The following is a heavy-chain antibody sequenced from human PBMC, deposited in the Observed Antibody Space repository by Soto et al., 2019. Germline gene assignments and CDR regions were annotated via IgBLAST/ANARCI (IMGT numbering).Heavy chain of an antibody. CDR3: AKVVSYYDQFDHWFFEL. V-gene: IGHV3-23*01. CDR2: ITRSGDYT. D-gene: IGHD3-16*01. Sequence: EVQLLESGGGLVQPGGSLRLSCAASGFTFSSYAMTWVRQAPGKGLEWVSAITRSGDYTQYADSVKGRFTISRDNSKNTLYLQMITLRAVDTAVYSCAKVVSYYDQFDHWFFELWGRGTLVTVSS. CDR1: GFTFSSYA. J-gene: IGHJ2*01.